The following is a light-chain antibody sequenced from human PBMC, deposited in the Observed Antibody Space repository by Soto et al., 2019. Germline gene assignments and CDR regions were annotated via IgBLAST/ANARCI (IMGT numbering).Light chain of an antibody. V-gene: IGLV1-40*01. CDR1: SSNIGTRYG. CDR2: DNI. Sequence: QSVLTQPPSLSGAPGQRVTISCTGSSSNIGTRYGVHWYQQLPGTAPKLVIYDNIKRPSGVPDRFSGTKSGTSASLDITGLQAEDEADHYCQSYDSSLSALVFGGGTKLTVL. J-gene: IGLJ2*01. CDR3: QSYDSSLSALV.